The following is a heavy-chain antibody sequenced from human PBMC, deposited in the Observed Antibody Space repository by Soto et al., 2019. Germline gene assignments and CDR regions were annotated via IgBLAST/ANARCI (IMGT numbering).Heavy chain of an antibody. CDR2: ISSGGSFI. CDR1: GFTFSDFT. J-gene: IGHJ4*02. Sequence: EVQLVESGGGLVKPGGSLRLSCAASGFTFSDFTMNWVRQAPGKGLQWVSSISSGGSFISYADSVRGRFTISRDNAKNSLYLQVDSLRAEDTAVFFCARGSRRTFHYWGQGTLVTVSS. D-gene: IGHD6-13*01. CDR3: ARGSRRTFHY. V-gene: IGHV3-21*01.